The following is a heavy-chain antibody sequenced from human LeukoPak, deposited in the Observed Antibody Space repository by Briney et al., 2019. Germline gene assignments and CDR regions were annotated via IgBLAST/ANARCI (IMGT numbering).Heavy chain of an antibody. CDR3: ARDGDYYDSRGDAFDI. CDR2: IWDDGSNQ. CDR1: GFAFSRYG. Sequence: SGGSLRLSCAASGFAFSRYGMHWVRQAPGKGLEWVAVIWDDGSNQKYADSVKGRFTISRDNSKNTLYLQMNSLRAEDTAVYYCARDGDYYDSRGDAFDIWGQGAMVTVAS. V-gene: IGHV3-33*01. J-gene: IGHJ3*02. D-gene: IGHD3-22*01.